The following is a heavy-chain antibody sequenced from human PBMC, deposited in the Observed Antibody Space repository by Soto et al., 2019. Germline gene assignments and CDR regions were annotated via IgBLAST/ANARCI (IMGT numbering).Heavy chain of an antibody. CDR1: GEALGSGQSY. CDR2: TFVTGAT. V-gene: IGHV4-61*01. CDR3: ARGRSDSAGSSFGRRMDV. J-gene: IGHJ6*02. D-gene: IGHD3-10*01. Sequence: QVQLQESRPGLVKSSETLSLICFVSGEALGSGQSYWNWIRQAPGKGLEWIGQTFVTGATKYSASLKIRVTMTVDTSKSQISLTLTSVTAADSATYFCARGRSDSAGSSFGRRMDVWGQGTTVTVSS.